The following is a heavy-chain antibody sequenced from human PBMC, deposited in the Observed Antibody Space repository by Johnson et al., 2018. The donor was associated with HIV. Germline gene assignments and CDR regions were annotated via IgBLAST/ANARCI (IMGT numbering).Heavy chain of an antibody. D-gene: IGHD1-26*01. Sequence: QVQLVESGGGLVKPGGSLRLSCAASGFSFSDYYMNWIRQAPGKGLEWVSYISSSGSTIYYADSVKGRFTISRDNAKNSLYLQMNSLRAEDTAVYYCAKERSGGDSGADAFDIWGQGTMVTVSS. CDR3: AKERSGGDSGADAFDI. CDR2: ISSSGSTI. CDR1: GFSFSDYY. V-gene: IGHV3-11*04. J-gene: IGHJ3*02.